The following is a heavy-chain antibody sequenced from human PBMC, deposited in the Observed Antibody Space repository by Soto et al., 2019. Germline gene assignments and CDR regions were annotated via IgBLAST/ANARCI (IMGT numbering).Heavy chain of an antibody. V-gene: IGHV4-34*01. Sequence: PSETLSLTCAVYGGSFSGYYWSWIRQPPGKGLEWIGEINHSGSTNYNPSLKSRVTISVDTSKNQFSLKLSSVTAADTAVYYCARGGVGATTPEYDYWGQGTLVTVSS. D-gene: IGHD1-26*01. CDR3: ARGGVGATTPEYDY. CDR1: GGSFSGYY. J-gene: IGHJ4*02. CDR2: INHSGST.